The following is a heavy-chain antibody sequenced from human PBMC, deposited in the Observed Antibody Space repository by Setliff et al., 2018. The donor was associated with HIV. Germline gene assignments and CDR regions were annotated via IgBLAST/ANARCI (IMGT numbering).Heavy chain of an antibody. Sequence: KPSETLSLTCTVSGGSMSRFYWTWIRQPPGKGLEWIGFVYSTGSINYSPSFRGRLTISLDTSENQFSLHLTSVTAADTAVYYCARAEGDAYNSLPYFDSWGPGALVTV. CDR2: VYSTGSI. V-gene: IGHV4-59*01. CDR3: ARAEGDAYNSLPYFDS. D-gene: IGHD1-1*01. CDR1: GGSMSRFY. J-gene: IGHJ4*02.